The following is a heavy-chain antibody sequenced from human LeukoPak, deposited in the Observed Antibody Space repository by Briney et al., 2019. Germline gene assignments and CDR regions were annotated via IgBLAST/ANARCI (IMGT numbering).Heavy chain of an antibody. J-gene: IGHJ4*02. CDR3: ARGDFWHGYYNY. V-gene: IGHV4-4*07. CDR1: VGPISVYY. D-gene: IGHD3-3*01. CDR2: VYTTGST. Sequence: PSETLSLTCTVSVGPISVYYWSCIRQPAGKRLEYIGHVYTTGSTNYNPSLKSRVTISEDTSRNQFSLKLPSVTGADMAVYYCARGDFWHGYYNYWGQGALVTLSS.